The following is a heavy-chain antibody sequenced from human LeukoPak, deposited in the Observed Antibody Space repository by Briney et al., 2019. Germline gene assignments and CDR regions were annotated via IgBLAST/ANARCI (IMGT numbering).Heavy chain of an antibody. D-gene: IGHD6-19*01. V-gene: IGHV1-46*01. CDR1: GYTFTSYY. Sequence: ASVKVSCKASGYTFTSYYIHWVRQAPGQGLEWMGIINPTGGDSSNAQKFQGRVTMTRDTSTSTVYMELSSLRSEDTAVYYCARDQRDGRGWYYYFDSWGQGTLVAVSS. CDR3: ARDQRDGRGWYYYFDS. CDR2: INPTGGDS. J-gene: IGHJ4*02.